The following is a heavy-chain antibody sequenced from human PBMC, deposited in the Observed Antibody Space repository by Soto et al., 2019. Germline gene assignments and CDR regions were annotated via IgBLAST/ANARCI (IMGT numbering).Heavy chain of an antibody. CDR2: ISDSGGST. V-gene: IGHV3-23*01. J-gene: IGHJ5*02. Sequence: GGSLRLSCAASGFTFKNYAMTWVRQAPGKGLEWVSVISDSGGSTLYADSVKGRFTISRDNSQNTLHLQMNSLRAEDTAIYYCAKDQYSSSFNWFDAWGQGTLVTVSS. CDR3: AKDQYSSSFNWFDA. D-gene: IGHD6-13*01. CDR1: GFTFKNYA.